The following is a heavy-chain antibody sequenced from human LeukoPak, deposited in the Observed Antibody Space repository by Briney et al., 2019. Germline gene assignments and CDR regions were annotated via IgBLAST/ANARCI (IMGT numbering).Heavy chain of an antibody. Sequence: PGGSLRLSCAGSGFAFGTYAMSWVRQAPGMGLEWVSSISANGQATYYADSVEGRFTISRDNSKNTLYLQLNSLRAEDTATYYCARDDYNTILYRLAYWGQGTLVTVSS. CDR3: ARDDYNTILYRLAY. J-gene: IGHJ4*02. V-gene: IGHV3-23*01. D-gene: IGHD3-10*01. CDR2: ISANGQAT. CDR1: GFAFGTYA.